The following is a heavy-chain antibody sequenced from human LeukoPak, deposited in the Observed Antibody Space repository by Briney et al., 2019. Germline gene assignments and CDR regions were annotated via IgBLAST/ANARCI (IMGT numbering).Heavy chain of an antibody. V-gene: IGHV1-18*01. D-gene: IGHD3-10*01. CDR3: ARAMGGRYYYGSGAYMGY. CDR2: ISAYNGNT. J-gene: IGHJ4*02. CDR1: GYTFTSYG. Sequence: ASVKVSCKASGYTFTSYGISWVRQAPGQGLEWMGWISAYNGNTNYAQKLQGRVTMTTDTSTSTAYMELRSLRSDDTAVYYCARAMGGRYYYGSGAYMGYWGQGPLVTVSS.